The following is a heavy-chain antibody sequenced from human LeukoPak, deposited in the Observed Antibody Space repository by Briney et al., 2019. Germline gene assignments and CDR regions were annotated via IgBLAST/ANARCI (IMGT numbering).Heavy chain of an antibody. D-gene: IGHD5-18*01. CDR2: IYYSGST. V-gene: IGHV4-59*01. Sequence: SETLSLTCTVSGGSISSYYWSWIRQPPGKGLEWIGYIYYSGSTNYNPSLKSRVTISVDTSKNQFSLKLSSVTAADTAVYYCARTTEGGYTYDYFYYYYMDVWGKGTTVTIPS. J-gene: IGHJ6*03. CDR3: ARTTEGGYTYDYFYYYYMDV. CDR1: GGSISSYY.